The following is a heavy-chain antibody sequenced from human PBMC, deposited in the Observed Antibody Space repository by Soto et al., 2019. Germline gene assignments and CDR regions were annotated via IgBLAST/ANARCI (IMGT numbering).Heavy chain of an antibody. CDR2: ISGSGGST. V-gene: IGHV3-23*01. CDR1: GFTFSSYA. CDR3: AKGGYSGYDFLMDV. J-gene: IGHJ6*03. D-gene: IGHD5-12*01. Sequence: GGSLRLSCAASGFTFSSYAMSWVRQAPGKGLEWVSAISGSGGSTYYADSVKGRFTISRDNSKNTLYLQMNSLRAEDTAVYYCAKGGYSGYDFLMDVWGKGTTVTVSS.